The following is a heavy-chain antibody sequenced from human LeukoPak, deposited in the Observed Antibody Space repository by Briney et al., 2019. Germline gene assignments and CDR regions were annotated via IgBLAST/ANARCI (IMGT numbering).Heavy chain of an antibody. CDR1: GYIFNNYA. D-gene: IGHD3-9*01. V-gene: IGHV1-18*04. CDR3: ARDGDYDILTGYYNLPYYFDY. J-gene: IGHJ4*02. Sequence: ASVKVSCKASGYIFNNYAMNWVRQAPGQGLEWMGWISAYNGNTNYAQKLQGRVTMTTDTSTSTAYMELRSLRSDDTAVYYCARDGDYDILTGYYNLPYYFDYWGQGALVTVSS. CDR2: ISAYNGNT.